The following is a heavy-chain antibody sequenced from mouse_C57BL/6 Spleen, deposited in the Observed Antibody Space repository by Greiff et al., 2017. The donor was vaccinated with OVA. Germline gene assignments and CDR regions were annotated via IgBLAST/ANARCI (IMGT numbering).Heavy chain of an antibody. J-gene: IGHJ4*01. V-gene: IGHV1-82*01. Sequence: VQLQQSGPELVKPGASVKISCKASGYAFSSSWMNWVKQRPGKGLEWIGRIYPGDGDTNYNGKFKGKATLTADKSSSKAYMQLSCLTSEDSAVYFCDSFYYGSRENAMDYWGQGTSVTVSS. CDR2: IYPGDGDT. CDR3: DSFYYGSRENAMDY. CDR1: GYAFSSSW. D-gene: IGHD1-1*01.